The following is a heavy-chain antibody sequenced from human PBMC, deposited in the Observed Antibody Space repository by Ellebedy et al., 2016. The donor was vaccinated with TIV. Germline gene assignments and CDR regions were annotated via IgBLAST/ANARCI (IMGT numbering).Heavy chain of an antibody. CDR3: ARDKYRGMDV. CDR2: ISGSGGST. D-gene: IGHD5-12*01. Sequence: GESLKISCAASGFTFSSYAMSWVRQAPGKGLEWVSAISGSGGSTYYADSVKGRFTISRDDAKNTVYLQMNSLRVEDTAVYYCARDKYRGMDVWGQGTTVTVSS. J-gene: IGHJ6*02. V-gene: IGHV3-23*01. CDR1: GFTFSSYA.